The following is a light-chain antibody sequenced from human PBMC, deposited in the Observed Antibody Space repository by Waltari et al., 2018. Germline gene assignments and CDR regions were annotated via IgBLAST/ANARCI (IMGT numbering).Light chain of an antibody. J-gene: IGLJ1*01. CDR3: SSYAGSNNLV. V-gene: IGLV2-8*01. Sequence: QSALTQPPSASGSRGQSVTISCTGTSSDVGGYNYVSWYQHHPGEAPQLMIFEVNKRPSGVPDRFPGSKCGNTASLAGSGLQAEDDADYYCSSYAGSNNLVFGTGTKVTGL. CDR2: EVN. CDR1: SSDVGGYNY.